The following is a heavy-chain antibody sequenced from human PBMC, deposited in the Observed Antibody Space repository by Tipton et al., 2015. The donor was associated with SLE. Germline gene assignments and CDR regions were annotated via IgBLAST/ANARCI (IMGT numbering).Heavy chain of an antibody. CDR2: IYHTGST. J-gene: IGHJ4*02. V-gene: IGHV4-59*06. CDR3: ARGTYNSGLDY. D-gene: IGHD5-18*01. Sequence: TLSLTCTVSDDSISSYYWSWIRQPPGKGLEWVGYIYHTGSTYYNPSLKSRLSISVDTSKNQFSLRLRSVTAADTAFYYCARGTYNSGLDYWGQGTLVTVSS. CDR1: DDSISSYY.